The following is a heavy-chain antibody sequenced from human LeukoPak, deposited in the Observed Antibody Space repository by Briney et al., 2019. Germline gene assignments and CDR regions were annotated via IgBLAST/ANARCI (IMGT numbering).Heavy chain of an antibody. CDR2: IYPGDSDT. CDR1: GYTFTDYW. V-gene: IGHV5-51*01. D-gene: IGHD1-26*01. CDR3: ARLADTTS. Sequence: GESLKISWKGSGYTFTDYWIAWGRQLPGQGVEWMGIIYPGDSDTRYSPSSQGQVTISADKSTTTAFLQWSSLKASDTAMYFCARLADTTSWGQGTLVTVPS. J-gene: IGHJ5*02.